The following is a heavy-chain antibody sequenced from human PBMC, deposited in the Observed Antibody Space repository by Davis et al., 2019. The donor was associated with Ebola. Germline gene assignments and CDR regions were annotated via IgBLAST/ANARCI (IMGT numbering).Heavy chain of an antibody. D-gene: IGHD6-19*01. CDR3: AKRATVKVAGANYYNAMDV. CDR1: GFTFSRFW. J-gene: IGHJ6*04. Sequence: GESLKISCAASGFTFSRFWMSWVRQAPGKGLERVANIKQDGSDKYYLDSVKGRFTVSRDNAKNSLYLQMNSLRAEDTAVFYCAKRATVKVAGANYYNAMDVWGKGTTVTVSS. CDR2: IKQDGSDK. V-gene: IGHV3-7*03.